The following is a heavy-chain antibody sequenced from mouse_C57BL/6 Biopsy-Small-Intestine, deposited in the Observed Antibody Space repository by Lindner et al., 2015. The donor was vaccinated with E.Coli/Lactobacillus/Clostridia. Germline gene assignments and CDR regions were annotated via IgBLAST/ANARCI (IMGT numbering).Heavy chain of an antibody. J-gene: IGHJ4*01. CDR3: ARSKAGTGVSFDF. CDR2: MNPNSGDT. D-gene: IGHD4-1*01. Sequence: SVKVSCKASGYTLTSYDINWVRQATGQGLEWMGWMNPNSGDTGYVEKFQGRVTFTRDTSISTAYMELSSLRSEDTAVYYCARSKAGTGVSFDFWGQGTLVTVSS. V-gene: IGHV1-53*01. CDR1: GYTLTSYD.